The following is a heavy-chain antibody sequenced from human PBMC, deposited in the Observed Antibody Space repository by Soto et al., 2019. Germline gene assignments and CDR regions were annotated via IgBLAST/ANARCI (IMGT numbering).Heavy chain of an antibody. CDR3: ARSPVELTWAFDI. D-gene: IGHD2-8*01. CDR1: GGSISSYY. J-gene: IGHJ3*02. Sequence: SETLSLTCTVSGGSISSYYWSWIRQPPGKGLEWIGYIYYSGSTNYNPSLKSRVTISVDTSKNQFSLKLSSVTAADTAVYYCARSPVELTWAFDIWGQGTMVTVSS. V-gene: IGHV4-59*01. CDR2: IYYSGST.